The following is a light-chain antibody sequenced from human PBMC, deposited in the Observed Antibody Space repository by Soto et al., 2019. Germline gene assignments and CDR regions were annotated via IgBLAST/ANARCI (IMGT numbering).Light chain of an antibody. CDR2: GNS. V-gene: IGLV1-40*01. Sequence: QSVLTQPPSVSGAPGQRVTISCTGSSSNIGAGYDVHWYQQLPGTAPKLLIYGNSNRPSGVPDRFSGSKSGTSASLAITGLQAEYEADYYCQSYYSSLSGSVVFGGGTKLTVL. CDR3: QSYYSSLSGSVV. CDR1: SSNIGAGYD. J-gene: IGLJ2*01.